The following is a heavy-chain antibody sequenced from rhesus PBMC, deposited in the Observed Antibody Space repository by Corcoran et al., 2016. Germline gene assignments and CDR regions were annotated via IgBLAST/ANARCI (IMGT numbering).Heavy chain of an antibody. CDR3: TRGYEYNIY. J-gene: IGHJ4*01. CDR2: INPNNGHT. CDR1: GYTFTSSY. D-gene: IGHD4-23*01. Sequence: QVQLVQSGAEVKKPGASVKLSCKASGYTFTSSYINWVSQAPGQVLEWMGRINPNNGHTDYVQKFQGRVTMTRDTSTNTAYMELNSLRSEDTAVYYCTRGYEYNIYWGQGVLVTVSS. V-gene: IGHV1S9*01.